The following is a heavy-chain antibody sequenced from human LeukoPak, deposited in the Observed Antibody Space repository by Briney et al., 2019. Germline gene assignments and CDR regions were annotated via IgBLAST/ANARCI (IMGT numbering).Heavy chain of an antibody. V-gene: IGHV3-74*01. CDR3: ARNSSHWSHRDGHWYFDL. Sequence: GGSLRLSCAASGFTFSSYWMHWVRQAPGKGLVWVSRITSDGSTTSYADSVKGRFSISRDSTRNSVYLQMNSLKAEDTAVYYCARNSSHWSHRDGHWYFDLWGRGTLVTVSS. CDR1: GFTFSSYW. D-gene: IGHD6-13*01. J-gene: IGHJ2*01. CDR2: ITSDGSTT.